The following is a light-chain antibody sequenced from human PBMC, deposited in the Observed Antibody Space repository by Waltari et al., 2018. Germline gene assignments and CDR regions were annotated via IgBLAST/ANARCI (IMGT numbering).Light chain of an antibody. CDR3: QVWDNSVVV. CDR1: SSDVGGYNY. Sequence: QSALTQPRSVSGSPGQSVTISCTGTSSDVGGYNYVSWYQQHPGKAPKLMIYDVSKRPSGVPDRFSGSKSGNTASLTISGLQAEDEADYHCQVWDNSVVVFGGGTKLTVL. J-gene: IGLJ2*01. V-gene: IGLV2-11*01. CDR2: DVS.